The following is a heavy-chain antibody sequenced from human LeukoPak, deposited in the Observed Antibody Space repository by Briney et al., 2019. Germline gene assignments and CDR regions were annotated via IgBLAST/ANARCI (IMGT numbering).Heavy chain of an antibody. V-gene: IGHV3-7*01. CDR3: ARDAIVVVVAATDTAFDI. CDR2: IKQDGSEK. Sequence: GGSLRLSCAASGFTFSNAWMSWVRQAPGKGLEWVANIKQDGSEKYYEDSVKGRFIISRDNAKNSLYLQMNSLRAEDTAVYYCARDAIVVVVAATDTAFDIWGQGTMVTVSS. J-gene: IGHJ3*02. D-gene: IGHD2-15*01. CDR1: GFTFSNAW.